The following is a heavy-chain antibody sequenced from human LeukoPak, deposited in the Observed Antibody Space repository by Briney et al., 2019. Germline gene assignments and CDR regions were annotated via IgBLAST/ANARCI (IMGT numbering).Heavy chain of an antibody. CDR1: RYAFTSYD. D-gene: IGHD2-2*02. V-gene: IGHV1-8*01. CDR3: ARGARVVPASIGY. J-gene: IGHJ4*02. Sequence: ASVKVSCKASRYAFTSYDIYWVRQTTGQGLEWMGWMNPNSGDTGYAQKFQGRVTMTRDTSISTAYMELSRLRSDDTAIYYCARGARVVPASIGYWGQGTLVTVSS. CDR2: MNPNSGDT.